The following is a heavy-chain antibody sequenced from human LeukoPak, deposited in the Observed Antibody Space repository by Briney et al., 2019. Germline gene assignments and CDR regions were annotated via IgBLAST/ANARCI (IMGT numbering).Heavy chain of an antibody. CDR3: ARETMVRGVPFDY. D-gene: IGHD3-10*01. V-gene: IGHV3-21*01. CDR1: GFTFSSYS. CDR2: ISSSSSSYI. Sequence: GGSLRLSCAASGFTFSSYSMNWVRQAPGKGLEWVSSISSSSSSYIYYADSVKGRFTISRDNAKNSLYLQMNSLRAEDTAVYYCARETMVRGVPFDYWGQGTLVTVSS. J-gene: IGHJ4*02.